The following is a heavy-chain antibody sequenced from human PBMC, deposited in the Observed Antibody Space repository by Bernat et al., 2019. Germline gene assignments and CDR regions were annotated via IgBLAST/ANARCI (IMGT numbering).Heavy chain of an antibody. Sequence: QVQLVESGGGVVQPGRSLRLSCAASGISFSSYGMHWVRQAPGKGLEWVALISSDGSNKYYADSVKGRFTISRDNSKNTLYLQMNSLRAEDTAVYYCAKEGYDFWSGYYRVFNWLDPWGQGTLVTVSS. CDR3: AKEGYDFWSGYYRVFNWLDP. V-gene: IGHV3-30*18. D-gene: IGHD3-3*01. CDR1: GISFSSYG. J-gene: IGHJ5*02. CDR2: ISSDGSNK.